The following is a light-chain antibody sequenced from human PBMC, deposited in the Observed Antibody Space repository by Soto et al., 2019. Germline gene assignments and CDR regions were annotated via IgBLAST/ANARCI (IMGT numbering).Light chain of an antibody. CDR2: DVS. J-gene: IGLJ1*01. V-gene: IGLV2-14*03. CDR1: SNDVGDDNF. Sequence: QSALTQPASVSGSPGQSITISCTGTSNDVGDDNFVSWYQQHPGKAPKVIIYDVSNRPSGVFNRFSGAKSGNTASLTISGLQAEDEADYYCSSLTSSSLYVFGTGTKVTVL. CDR3: SSLTSSSLYV.